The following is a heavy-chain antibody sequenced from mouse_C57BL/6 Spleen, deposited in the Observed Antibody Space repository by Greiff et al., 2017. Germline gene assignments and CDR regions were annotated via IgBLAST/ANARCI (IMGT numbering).Heavy chain of an antibody. CDR2: IYPGSGNT. CDR1: GYTFTDYY. V-gene: IGHV1-76*01. J-gene: IGHJ2*01. CDR3: ARCPNFCYFDY. Sequence: QVQLQQSGAELVRPGASVKLSCKASGYTFTDYYINWVKQRPGQGLEWIARIYPGSGNTYYNEKFKGKATLTAEKSSSTAYMQLSSLTSEDSAVYFCARCPNFCYFDYWGQGTTLTVSS.